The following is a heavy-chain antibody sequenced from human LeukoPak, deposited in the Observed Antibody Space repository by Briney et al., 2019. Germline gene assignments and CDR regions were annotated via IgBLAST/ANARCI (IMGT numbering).Heavy chain of an antibody. J-gene: IGHJ4*02. CDR1: GGTFSSYA. Sequence: PQASVKVSYKASGGTFSSYAISWVRQAPGQGLEWMGGIIPIFGTANYAQKFQGRVTITADESTSTAYMELSSLRSEDTAVYYCARGDYDFWSGYYGYWGQGTLVTVSS. CDR3: ARGDYDFWSGYYGY. V-gene: IGHV1-69*13. D-gene: IGHD3-3*01. CDR2: IIPIFGTA.